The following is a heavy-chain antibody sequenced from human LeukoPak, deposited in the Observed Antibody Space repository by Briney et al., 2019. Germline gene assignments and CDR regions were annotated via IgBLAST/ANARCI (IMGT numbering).Heavy chain of an antibody. Sequence: GGSLRLSCAASGFTFSSYGMHWVRQAPGKGLEWVAFIRYDGSSKDYADFVKGRFTISRDNSKNTLYLQMNSLRTEDTAVYYCAKDQGRERDAFDIWGQGTMVTVSS. J-gene: IGHJ3*02. CDR3: AKDQGRERDAFDI. CDR1: GFTFSSYG. CDR2: IRYDGSSK. D-gene: IGHD1-26*01. V-gene: IGHV3-30*02.